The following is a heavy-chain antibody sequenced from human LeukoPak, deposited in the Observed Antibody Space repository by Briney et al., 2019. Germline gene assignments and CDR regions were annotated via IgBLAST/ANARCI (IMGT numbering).Heavy chain of an antibody. CDR1: GGSISSYY. J-gene: IGHJ3*02. CDR3: ARRWYYYDSSGYQFDAFDI. Sequence: SETLSLTCTVSGGSISSYYWSWIRQPPGKGLEWIGYIYYSGSTNYSPSFKSRVTISVDTSKNQFSLKLSSVTAADTAVYYCARRWYYYDSSGYQFDAFDIWGQGTMVTVSS. CDR2: IYYSGST. D-gene: IGHD3-22*01. V-gene: IGHV4-59*08.